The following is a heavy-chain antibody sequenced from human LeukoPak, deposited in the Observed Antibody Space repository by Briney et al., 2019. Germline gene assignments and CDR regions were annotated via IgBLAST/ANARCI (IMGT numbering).Heavy chain of an antibody. CDR2: ISYDGSNK. V-gene: IGHV3-30*18. Sequence: PGGSLRLSCAASGFTFSSYGMHWVRQAPGKGLEWVAVISYDGSNKYYADSVKGRFTISRDNSKNTLYLQMNSLRAEDTAVYYCAKPGAGSDWSLDYWGQGTLVTVSS. J-gene: IGHJ4*02. D-gene: IGHD3-9*01. CDR3: AKPGAGSDWSLDY. CDR1: GFTFSSYG.